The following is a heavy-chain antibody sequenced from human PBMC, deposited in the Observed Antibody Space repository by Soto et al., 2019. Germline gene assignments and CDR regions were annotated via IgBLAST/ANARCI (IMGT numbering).Heavy chain of an antibody. CDR3: ARVSYDFYSPTDRGGWFDP. J-gene: IGHJ5*02. D-gene: IGHD3-3*01. CDR2: IIPIFGTA. CDR1: GGTFSSYA. V-gene: IGHV1-69*01. Sequence: QVQLVQSGAEVKKPGSSVKVSCKASGGTFSSYAISWVRQAPGQGLEWMGGIIPIFGTANYGQKFQGRVTITADESTSTAYMELSSLRSEDTAVYYCARVSYDFYSPTDRGGWFDPWGQGTLVTVSS.